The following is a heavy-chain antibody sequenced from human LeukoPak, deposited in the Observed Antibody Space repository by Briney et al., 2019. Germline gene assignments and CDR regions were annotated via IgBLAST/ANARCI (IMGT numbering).Heavy chain of an antibody. CDR1: GGSISSYY. D-gene: IGHD3-22*01. CDR3: ARGQRYYYDSSGPYYFDY. Sequence: SETLSLTCTVSGGSISSYYWSWIRQPPGKGLEWIGYIYYSGSTNYNPSLKSRVTISVDTSKNQFSLKLSSVTAADTAVYYCARGQRYYYDSSGPYYFDYWGQGTLVTVYS. V-gene: IGHV4-59*01. J-gene: IGHJ4*02. CDR2: IYYSGST.